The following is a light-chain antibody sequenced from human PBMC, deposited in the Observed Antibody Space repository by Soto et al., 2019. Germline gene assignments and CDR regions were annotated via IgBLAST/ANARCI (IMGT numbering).Light chain of an antibody. V-gene: IGKV1-27*01. J-gene: IGKJ1*01. CDR1: QGISHY. CDR2: AAS. CDR3: QNYSGAPWT. Sequence: DIQMTQSPSSLSASVGDRVTITCRASQGISHYLVWYQQKPGKVPKLLIYAASTLQSGVPSRFSGSGSGTDFTLTISSLQPEDVATYYCQNYSGAPWTFGQGTKVEIK.